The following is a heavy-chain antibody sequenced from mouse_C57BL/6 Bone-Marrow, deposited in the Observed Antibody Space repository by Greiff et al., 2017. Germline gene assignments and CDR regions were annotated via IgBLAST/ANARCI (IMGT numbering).Heavy chain of an antibody. CDR3: ARDRYGNHLYYAMDY. J-gene: IGHJ4*01. D-gene: IGHD2-1*01. Sequence: VKLQQSGAELVKPGASVKISCKASGYAFSSYWMNWVKQRPGKGLEWIGQIYPGDGDTNYNGKFKGKATLTADTSSSTAYMQLSSLTSEDSAVYFCARDRYGNHLYYAMDYWGQGTSVTVSS. CDR2: IYPGDGDT. V-gene: IGHV1-80*01. CDR1: GYAFSSYW.